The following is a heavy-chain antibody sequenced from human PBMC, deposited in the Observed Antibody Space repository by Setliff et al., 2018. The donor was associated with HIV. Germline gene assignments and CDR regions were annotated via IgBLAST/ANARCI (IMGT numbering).Heavy chain of an antibody. D-gene: IGHD1-26*01. CDR1: GYTFTSFG. CDR2: INPYNGIA. J-gene: IGHJ4*02. Sequence: ASVKVSCKASGYTFTSFGITWVRQAPGQRPEWLGWINPYNGIANYAQNSQGRVSMTTDTSTRTAYMELRSLRFDGTAIYYCARDLFRRVGPFQPPGYWGQGTLVTVSS. CDR3: ARDLFRRVGPFQPPGY. V-gene: IGHV1-18*01.